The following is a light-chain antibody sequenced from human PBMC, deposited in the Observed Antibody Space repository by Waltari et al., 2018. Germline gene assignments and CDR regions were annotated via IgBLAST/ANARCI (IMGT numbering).Light chain of an antibody. CDR2: LNRDGSH. CDR3: QTWDTGIQV. V-gene: IGLV4-69*01. CDR1: SGHSRFG. Sequence: QPVLTQSPSASASLGASVKLTCTLSSGHSRFGIAWHQQEQGKAPRYLMRLNRDGSHTKGDRLPDRFSGSSSGAERYLTISNLQSEDEADYHCQTWDTGIQVFGGGTRLTVL. J-gene: IGLJ3*02.